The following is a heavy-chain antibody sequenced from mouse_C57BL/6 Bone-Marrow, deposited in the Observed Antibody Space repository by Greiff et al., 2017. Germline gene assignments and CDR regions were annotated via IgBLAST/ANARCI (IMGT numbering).Heavy chain of an antibody. CDR2: IYPRSGNT. CDR1: GYTFTSYG. D-gene: IGHD2-12*01. Sequence: QVQLQQSGAELARPGASVKLSCKASGYTFTSYGISWVKQSTGQGLEWIGEIYPRSGNTYYNEKFKGKSTLTADKSSSTEYMELRSLTSEDPAVYFYAREDYSDCPAWFAYWGQGTLVTVSA. CDR3: AREDYSDCPAWFAY. V-gene: IGHV1-81*01. J-gene: IGHJ3*01.